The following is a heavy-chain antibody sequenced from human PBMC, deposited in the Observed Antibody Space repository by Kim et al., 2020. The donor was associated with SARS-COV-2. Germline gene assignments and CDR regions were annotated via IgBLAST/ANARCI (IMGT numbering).Heavy chain of an antibody. Sequence: GGSLRLSCAASGFTFSSYSMNWVRQAPGKGLEWVSSISSSSSYIYYADSVKGRFTISRDNAKNSLYLQMNSLRAEDTAVYYCARDGVKLYDILTGYYHDYGMDVWGQGTTVTVSS. J-gene: IGHJ6*02. D-gene: IGHD3-9*01. CDR2: ISSSSSYI. CDR1: GFTFSSYS. CDR3: ARDGVKLYDILTGYYHDYGMDV. V-gene: IGHV3-21*01.